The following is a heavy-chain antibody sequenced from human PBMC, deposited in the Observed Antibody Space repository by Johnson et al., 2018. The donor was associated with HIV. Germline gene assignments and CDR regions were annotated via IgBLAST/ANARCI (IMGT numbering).Heavy chain of an antibody. D-gene: IGHD1-26*01. CDR1: GFTFSDYY. CDR3: AKESKWESRTPHAFDI. Sequence: QVQLVESGGGLVNPGGSLRLSCAASGFTFSDYYMSWIRQAPGKGLEWVSYISSSGNSMYYADSVKGRFTISRDNAKNTLYLQMKSLRPEDTAVYYCAKESKWESRTPHAFDIWGQGTMVTVSS. J-gene: IGHJ3*02. V-gene: IGHV3-11*04. CDR2: ISSSGNSM.